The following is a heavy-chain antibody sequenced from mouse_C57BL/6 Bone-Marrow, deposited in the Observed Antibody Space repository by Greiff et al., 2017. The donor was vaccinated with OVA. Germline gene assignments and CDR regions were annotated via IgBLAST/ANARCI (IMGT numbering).Heavy chain of an antibody. CDR3: ARGRGYGSTYWYFDV. V-gene: IGHV14-2*01. D-gene: IGHD1-1*01. CDR1: GFTITDYY. CDR2: IDPEDGET. Sequence: VQLQQSGAELVKPGASVKLSCTASGFTITDYYMHWVKQRTEQGLEWIGRIDPEDGETKYAPKFQGKATITADTSSNTAYLQLSSLTSEDTAVYYCARGRGYGSTYWYFDVWGTGTTVTVSS. J-gene: IGHJ1*03.